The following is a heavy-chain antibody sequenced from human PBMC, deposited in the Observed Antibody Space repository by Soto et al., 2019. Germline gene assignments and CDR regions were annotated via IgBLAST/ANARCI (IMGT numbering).Heavy chain of an antibody. CDR2: IYHSGST. J-gene: IGHJ3*02. D-gene: IGHD1-1*01. V-gene: IGHV4-4*02. CDR3: ARLVVLPGTTLRGSAFDI. CDR1: GGSISSSNW. Sequence: SETLSLTCAVSGGSISSSNWWSWVRQPPGKGLEWIGEIYHSGSTNYNPSLKSRVIISVDMSKNQFSLKLTSVTAAAKAVYYCARLVVLPGTTLRGSAFDIWGQGTMVTVSS.